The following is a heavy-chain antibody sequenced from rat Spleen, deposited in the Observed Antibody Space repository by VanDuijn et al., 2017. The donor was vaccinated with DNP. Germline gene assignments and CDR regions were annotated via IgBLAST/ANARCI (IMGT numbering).Heavy chain of an antibody. V-gene: IGHV5-58*01. CDR2: IKTDGGST. D-gene: IGHD1-12*02. CDR1: GFTFSSYW. Sequence: EVQLVESGGDLVQPGRSLKLSCVASGFTFSSYWMYWIRQAPGKGLEWVASIKTDGGSTYYSDSVKGRFTISRDNAENTVYLQMDSLRSEDTATYYCTRWSDYFDYWGQGVMVTVSS. J-gene: IGHJ2*01. CDR3: TRWSDYFDY.